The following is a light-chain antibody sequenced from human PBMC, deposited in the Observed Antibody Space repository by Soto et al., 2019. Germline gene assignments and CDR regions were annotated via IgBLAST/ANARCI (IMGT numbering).Light chain of an antibody. CDR1: QSISSY. Sequence: DIQMTQSPSSLSASVGDRVTITCRASQSISSYLNWYQQKPGKAPKLLIYAASNLQSGVPSRFSGSGSGTDFTLTISSLQREDIATYYCQQSYGTPLTFGGGTKVEIK. J-gene: IGKJ4*01. CDR2: AAS. CDR3: QQSYGTPLT. V-gene: IGKV1-39*01.